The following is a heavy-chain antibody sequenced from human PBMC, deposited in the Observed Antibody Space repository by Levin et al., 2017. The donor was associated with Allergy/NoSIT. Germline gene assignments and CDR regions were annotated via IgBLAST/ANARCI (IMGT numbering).Heavy chain of an antibody. CDR2: TYYTSKWYN. D-gene: IGHD3-16*01. V-gene: IGHV6-1*01. Sequence: SQTLSLTCDISGDNVSSDRAVWNWIRQSPSRGLEWLGRTYYTSKWYNDYALSVKSRITIISDTSKNQFSLHLNSVTPEDTAVYYCARLALGGVSSSISYYSGMDVWGQGTAVTVS. J-gene: IGHJ6*02. CDR1: GDNVSSDRAV. CDR3: ARLALGGVSSSISYYSGMDV.